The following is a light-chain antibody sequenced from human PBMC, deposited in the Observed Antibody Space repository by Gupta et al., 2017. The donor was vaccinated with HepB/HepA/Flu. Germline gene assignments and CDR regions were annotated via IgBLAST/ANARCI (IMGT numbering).Light chain of an antibody. CDR1: QSITIY. CDR2: AAS. CDR3: KKRDRTPVT. Sequence: IQLTQSPSSLPASVGDRVIITCRASQSITIYLNWYHQKPGEAPKLLIYAASKLQSGVPSRVSGRGSGTFVALNRRRLEQEEWDTYDGKKRDRTPVTFGQGTKVDIK. J-gene: IGKJ1*01. V-gene: IGKV1-39*01.